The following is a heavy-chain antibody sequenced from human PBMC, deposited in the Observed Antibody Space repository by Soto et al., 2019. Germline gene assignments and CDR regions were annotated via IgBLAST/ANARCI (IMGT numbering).Heavy chain of an antibody. J-gene: IGHJ4*02. V-gene: IGHV1-18*01. CDR3: ARDVWDSSGASCYSFDY. CDR2: ISAYNGGT. Sequence: QVQLVQSGAEVKKPGASVKVSCKASSYSYGISWVRQAPGQGLEWLGWISAYNGGTNYAQKFRARLTLTTDTSTRTAYMELRSLRSDDTAVYYCARDVWDSSGASCYSFDYWGQGTLVTVSS. CDR1: SYSYG. D-gene: IGHD2-15*01.